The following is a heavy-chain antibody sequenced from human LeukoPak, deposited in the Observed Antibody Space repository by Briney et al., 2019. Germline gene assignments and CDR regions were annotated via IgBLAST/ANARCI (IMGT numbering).Heavy chain of an antibody. CDR2: INPNSGGT. V-gene: IGHV1-2*02. CDR1: GYTFTGYY. Sequence: ASVKVSCKASGYTFTGYYMHWVRQAPGQGLEWMGWINPNSGGTNYAQKFQGRVTMTRDTSISTAYMELSRLRSDDTAVYYCARTKGGMVRGYYYMDVWGKGTTVTISS. CDR3: ARTKGGMVRGYYYMDV. D-gene: IGHD3-10*01. J-gene: IGHJ6*03.